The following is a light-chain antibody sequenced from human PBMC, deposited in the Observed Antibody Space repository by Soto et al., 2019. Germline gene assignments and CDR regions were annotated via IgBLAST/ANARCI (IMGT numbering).Light chain of an antibody. CDR1: NIGSKS. CDR3: QVWDSSSDPHVV. V-gene: IGLV3-21*04. CDR2: YDS. Sequence: SYELTQPPSVSVAPGKTARITCGGNNIGSKSVHWYQQKPGQAPVLVIYYDSDRPSGIPERFSGSNSGNTATLTISRVEAGDEADYYCQVWDSSSDPHVVFGAGTKVTVL. J-gene: IGLJ2*01.